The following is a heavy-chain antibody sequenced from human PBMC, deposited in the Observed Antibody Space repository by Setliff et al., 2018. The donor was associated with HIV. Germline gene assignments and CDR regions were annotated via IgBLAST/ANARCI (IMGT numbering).Heavy chain of an antibody. CDR3: ARDLQPILRYSDWLPMDV. D-gene: IGHD3-9*01. J-gene: IGHJ6*03. V-gene: IGHV1-2*02. Sequence: ASVKVSCKASGYTFTGYYLHWVRQAPGQGLEWMGWINPNSGGTNYAQKFQGRVTVTRDPSISTAYMELSRLKSDDTAVYYCARDLQPILRYSDWLPMDVWGRGTAVTVSS. CDR1: GYTFTGYY. CDR2: INPNSGGT.